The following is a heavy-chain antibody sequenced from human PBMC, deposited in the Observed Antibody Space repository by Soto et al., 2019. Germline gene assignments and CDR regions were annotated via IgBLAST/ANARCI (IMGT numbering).Heavy chain of an antibody. D-gene: IGHD2-2*02. J-gene: IGHJ5*02. V-gene: IGHV4-34*01. CDR2: INHSGST. CDR1: GGSFSGYY. Sequence: SETLSLTCAVYGGSFSGYYWSWIRQPPGKGLEWIGEINHSGSTNYNPSLKSRVTISVDTSKNQFSLKLSSVTAADTAVYYCARARRVPHCSSTSCYRTMGNWFDPWGQGTLVTVSS. CDR3: ARARRVPHCSSTSCYRTMGNWFDP.